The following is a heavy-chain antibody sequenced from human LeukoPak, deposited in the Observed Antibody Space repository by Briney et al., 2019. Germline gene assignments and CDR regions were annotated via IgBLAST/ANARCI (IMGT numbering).Heavy chain of an antibody. CDR3: ACGKGRLIWFGRPFDY. D-gene: IGHD3-10*01. Sequence: PGGSLRLSCAASGFTFSSYAMSWVRQAPGKGLEWVSAISGSGGSTYYADSVKGRFTISRDNSKNTLYLQMNSLRAEDTAVYYCACGKGRLIWFGRPFDYWGQGTLVTVSS. V-gene: IGHV3-23*01. CDR1: GFTFSSYA. J-gene: IGHJ4*02. CDR2: ISGSGGST.